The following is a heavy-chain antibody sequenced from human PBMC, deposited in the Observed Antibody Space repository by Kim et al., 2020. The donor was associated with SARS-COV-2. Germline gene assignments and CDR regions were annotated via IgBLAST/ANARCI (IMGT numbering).Heavy chain of an antibody. CDR3: TRLDAGYGANFDH. Sequence: GGSLRLSCAASGFTLSGSAVHWVRQASGKGLEWVGHIRSKVDGYATAYGASVKGRFSISRDDSKNTGYLQMNSLKTEYTAVYYCTRLDAGYGANFDHWG. CDR2: IRSKVDGYAT. D-gene: IGHD1-1*01. J-gene: IGHJ4*01. V-gene: IGHV3-73*01. CDR1: GFTLSGSA.